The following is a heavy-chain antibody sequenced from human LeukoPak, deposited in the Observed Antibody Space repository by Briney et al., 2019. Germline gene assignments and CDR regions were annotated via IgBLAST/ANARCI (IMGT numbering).Heavy chain of an antibody. Sequence: GESLKISCKGSGYSFTNYWIGWVRQMPGKGLEWMGIIYPGDSDTTYSPSFQGQVTISADKSISTAYLQWSSLKASDTAMYYCARGGGYTSGYSDAFDIWGRGTMVTVSS. CDR3: ARGGGYTSGYSDAFDI. CDR2: IYPGDSDT. V-gene: IGHV5-51*01. CDR1: GYSFTNYW. D-gene: IGHD3-22*01. J-gene: IGHJ3*02.